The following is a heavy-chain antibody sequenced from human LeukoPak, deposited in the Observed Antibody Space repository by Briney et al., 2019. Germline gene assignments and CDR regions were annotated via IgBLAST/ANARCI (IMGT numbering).Heavy chain of an antibody. J-gene: IGHJ5*02. CDR3: ARPSGSGSPHHNWFDP. Sequence: GGSLRLSCAASGFTFSSYGMHWVRQAPGKGLEWVAVIWYDGNDKYYADSVKGRFTISRDNSKNTVYLQMSSLRAEDTAVYSCARPSGSGSPHHNWFDPWGQGTLVTVSS. CDR2: IWYDGNDK. D-gene: IGHD3-22*01. CDR1: GFTFSSYG. V-gene: IGHV3-33*01.